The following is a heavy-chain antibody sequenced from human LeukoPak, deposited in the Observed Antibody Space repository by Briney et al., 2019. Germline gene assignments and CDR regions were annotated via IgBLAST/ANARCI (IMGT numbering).Heavy chain of an antibody. Sequence: GASVKVSCKVSGSTRTDLSMHWVRQAPGHGLEWMGGFDPDDVETISAQKFQRRVTMTEDTSTDTAYMELGSLKSEDRAVYCCATFFTDRNSYSSAYFDYRLEGAMV. CDR1: GSTRTDLS. J-gene: IGHJ4*02. CDR3: ATFFTDRNSYSSAYFDY. V-gene: IGHV1-24*01. CDR2: FDPDDVET. D-gene: IGHD5-24*01.